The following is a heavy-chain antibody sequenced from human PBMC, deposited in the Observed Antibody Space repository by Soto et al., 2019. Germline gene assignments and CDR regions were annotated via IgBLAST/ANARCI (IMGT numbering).Heavy chain of an antibody. Sequence: DVQLAESGGGLVLTGGSLRLSCAASGFSFVSYWMHWVRQVPGEGLAWVSRINGNADNSDYADSVKGRFTISRDNAMNRLYLQMDSLRADDTGVYYCVRDFRGAVAGSEFDHWGQGTLVTVSS. J-gene: IGHJ4*02. CDR2: INGNADNS. D-gene: IGHD6-19*01. V-gene: IGHV3-74*01. CDR1: GFSFVSYW. CDR3: VRDFRGAVAGSEFDH.